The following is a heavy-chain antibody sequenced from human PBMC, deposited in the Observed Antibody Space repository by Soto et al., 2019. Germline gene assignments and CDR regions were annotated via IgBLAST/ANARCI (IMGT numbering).Heavy chain of an antibody. J-gene: IGHJ6*02. Sequence: PGESLKISCKGSGYSFTSYWIGWVRQMPGKGLEWMGIIYPGDSDTRYSPSFQGQVTISADKSISTAYLQWSSLKASDTAMYYCARPGPNYDISPWYYYGMDVWGQGTTVTVSS. CDR1: GYSFTSYW. CDR3: ARPGPNYDISPWYYYGMDV. D-gene: IGHD3-9*01. CDR2: IYPGDSDT. V-gene: IGHV5-51*01.